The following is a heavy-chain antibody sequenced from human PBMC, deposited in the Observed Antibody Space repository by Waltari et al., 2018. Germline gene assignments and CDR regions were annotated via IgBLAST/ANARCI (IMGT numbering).Heavy chain of an antibody. CDR3: ARELERNYYYGMDV. CDR2: INPNSGGT. J-gene: IGHJ6*02. Sequence: QVQLVQSGAEVKKPGASVKVPCKASGYPFTDTYMPWVGQAPGQGLELMGWINPNSGGTNYAQKFQGWVTMTRDTSISTAYMELSRPRSDDTAVYYCARELERNYYYGMDVWGQGTTVTVSS. CDR1: GYPFTDTY. V-gene: IGHV1-2*04. D-gene: IGHD1-1*01.